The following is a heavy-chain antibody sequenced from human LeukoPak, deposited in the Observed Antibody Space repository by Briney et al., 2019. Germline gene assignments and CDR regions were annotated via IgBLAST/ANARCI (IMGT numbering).Heavy chain of an antibody. CDR2: IWFDGSDN. D-gene: IGHD2-2*01. Sequence: GGSLRLSCAASGFTFSNYGMHWVRQAPGKGLEGVAIIWFDGSDNYYADSVKGRFTISRDNSKNTLYLQMNSLRAEDTAVYYCARVGGYCSTTTCHPIDYWGQGTLVTVSS. J-gene: IGHJ4*02. CDR1: GFTFSNYG. V-gene: IGHV3-33*01. CDR3: ARVGGYCSTTTCHPIDY.